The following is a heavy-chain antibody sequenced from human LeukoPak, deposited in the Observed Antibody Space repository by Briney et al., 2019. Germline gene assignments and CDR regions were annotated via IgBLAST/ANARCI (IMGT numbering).Heavy chain of an antibody. D-gene: IGHD3-9*01. CDR3: ARDASYFDWLSYYYYMDV. J-gene: IGHJ6*03. CDR2: INPSGGST. V-gene: IGHV1-46*01. CDR1: GYIFTSYF. Sequence: ASVKVSCKASGYIFTSYFMHWVRQAPGQGLEWMGLINPSGGSTRYAQKFQGRVTMTRDMSTSTVYMELSSLRSEDTAVYYCARDASYFDWLSYYYYMDVWGKGTTVTISS.